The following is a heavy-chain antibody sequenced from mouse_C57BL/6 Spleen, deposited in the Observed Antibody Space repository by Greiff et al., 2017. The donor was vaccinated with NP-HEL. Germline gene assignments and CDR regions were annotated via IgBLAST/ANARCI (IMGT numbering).Heavy chain of an antibody. D-gene: IGHD2-3*01. CDR3: ARHEVGRDGSPSMAMDY. Sequence: VQLKESGAELVKPGASVKLSCKASGYTFTEYTIHWVKQRSGQGLEWIGWFYPGSGSIKYNEKFKDKATLTADKSSSTVYMELSRLTSEDSAVYFCARHEVGRDGSPSMAMDYWGQGTSVTVSS. CDR1: GYTFTEYT. CDR2: FYPGSGSI. J-gene: IGHJ4*01. V-gene: IGHV1-62-2*01.